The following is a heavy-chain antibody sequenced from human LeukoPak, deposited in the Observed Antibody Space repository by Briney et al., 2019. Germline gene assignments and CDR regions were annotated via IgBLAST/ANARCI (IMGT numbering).Heavy chain of an antibody. CDR2: IYTSGST. D-gene: IGHD3-22*01. CDR3: ARTVPSYYYDSSGYARRYYFDY. Sequence: SETLSLTCTVSGGSISSYYWSWIRQPAGKGLEWIGRIYTSGSTNYNPSLKSRVTMSVDTSKNQFSLKLSSVTAADTAVYYCARTVPSYYYDSSGYARRYYFDYWGQGTLVTVSS. J-gene: IGHJ4*02. V-gene: IGHV4-4*07. CDR1: GGSISSYY.